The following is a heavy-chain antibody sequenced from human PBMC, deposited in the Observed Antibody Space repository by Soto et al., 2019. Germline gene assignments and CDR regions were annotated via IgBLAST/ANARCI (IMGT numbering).Heavy chain of an antibody. CDR2: IYYSGST. V-gene: IGHV4-31*03. D-gene: IGHD3-10*02. Sequence: QVQLQESGPGLVKPSQTLSLTCTVSGGSISSGGYYWSWIRQHPGKGLEWIGYIYYSGSTYYNPSLKSRVTISVDTSKNQFSPKLSSVTAADTAVYYCARDAAMVGYNWFDPWGQGTLVTVSS. CDR1: GGSISSGGYY. J-gene: IGHJ5*02. CDR3: ARDAAMVGYNWFDP.